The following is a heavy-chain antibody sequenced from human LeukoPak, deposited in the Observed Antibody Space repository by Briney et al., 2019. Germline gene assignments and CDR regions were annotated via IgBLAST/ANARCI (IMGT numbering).Heavy chain of an antibody. CDR3: ARYYDSSGYYHNWFAP. CDR1: GGSISSGSYY. J-gene: IGHJ5*02. CDR2: IYTSGST. D-gene: IGHD3-22*01. Sequence: PSETLSLTCTVSGGSISSGSYYWGWIRQPAGKGLEWIGRIYTSGSTNYNPSLKSRVTISVDTSKNQFSLKLSSVTTADTAVYYCARYYDSSGYYHNWFAPWGQGTLVTVSS. V-gene: IGHV4-61*02.